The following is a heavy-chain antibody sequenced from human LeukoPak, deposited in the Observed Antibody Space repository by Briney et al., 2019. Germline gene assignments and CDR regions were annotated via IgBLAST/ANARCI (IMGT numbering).Heavy chain of an antibody. CDR1: GGSISSGGYY. CDR2: IYYSGST. D-gene: IGHD2-2*02. CDR3: ARTVAPDIVVVPAAIPHYYYYGMDV. Sequence: PSETLSLTCTVSGGSISSGGYYWSWIRQHPGKGLEWIGYIYYSGSTYYNPSLKSRVTISVDTSKNQFSLKLSSVTAADTAVYYCARTVAPDIVVVPAAIPHYYYYGMDVWGQGTTVTVFS. V-gene: IGHV4-31*03. J-gene: IGHJ6*02.